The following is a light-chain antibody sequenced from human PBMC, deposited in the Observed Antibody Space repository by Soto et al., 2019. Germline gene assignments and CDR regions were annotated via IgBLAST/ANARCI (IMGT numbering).Light chain of an antibody. CDR1: ASNIGASYD. Sequence: QSVLTQPPSVSGAPGQRVTISCAGSASNIGASYDVHWYQQVPGTAPKLMIYEVNKRPSGVPDRFSGSKSGNTASLTVSGLQAEDEADYYCSSYAGSDIFVFGGGTKLTVL. V-gene: IGLV1-40*01. CDR3: SSYAGSDIFV. J-gene: IGLJ2*01. CDR2: EVN.